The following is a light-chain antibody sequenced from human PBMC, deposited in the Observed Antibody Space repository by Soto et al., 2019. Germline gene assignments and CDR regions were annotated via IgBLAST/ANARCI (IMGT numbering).Light chain of an antibody. J-gene: IGLJ1*01. CDR3: SSYANSNNLPYV. CDR1: SSDGGGYNY. V-gene: IGLV2-8*01. Sequence: QSVLTQPPSASGSPGQSVTISCTGTSSDGGGYNYVSWYQQHPGKAPKLMIYEITKRPSGVPDRFSGSKSGNTASLTVSGLQAEDEADYYCSSYANSNNLPYVFGTGTKVTVL. CDR2: EIT.